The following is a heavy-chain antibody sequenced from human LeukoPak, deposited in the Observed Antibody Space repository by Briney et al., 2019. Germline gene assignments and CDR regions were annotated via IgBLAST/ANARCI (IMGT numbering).Heavy chain of an antibody. Sequence: SETLSLTCAVYGGFVSGYYWSWIRQPPEKGLEWIGEISHRGRTHYTPSLQSRVTMSVDTSKNQFALNLNSVTAADTAVYYCARVPLRFLEPFDYWGQGILVTVSS. V-gene: IGHV4-34*01. D-gene: IGHD3-3*01. CDR3: ARVPLRFLEPFDY. CDR2: ISHRGRT. CDR1: GGFVSGYY. J-gene: IGHJ4*02.